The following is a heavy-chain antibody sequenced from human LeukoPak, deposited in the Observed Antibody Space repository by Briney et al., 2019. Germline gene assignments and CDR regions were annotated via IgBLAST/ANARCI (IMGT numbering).Heavy chain of an antibody. Sequence: GGSLRLSCAASGFTFSSYGMHWVRQAPGKGLEWVAVISYDGSNKYYADSVKGRFTISRDNSKNTLYLQMNSLRAEDTAVYYCAKDLGPYCGGDCYPDAFDIWGQGTMVTVSS. CDR2: ISYDGSNK. J-gene: IGHJ3*02. CDR3: AKDLGPYCGGDCYPDAFDI. V-gene: IGHV3-30*18. D-gene: IGHD2-21*02. CDR1: GFTFSSYG.